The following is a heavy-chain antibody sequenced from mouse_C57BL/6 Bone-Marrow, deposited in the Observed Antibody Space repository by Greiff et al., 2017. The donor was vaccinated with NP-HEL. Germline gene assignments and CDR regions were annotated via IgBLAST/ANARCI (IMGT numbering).Heavy chain of an antibody. CDR2: IYPGSGST. J-gene: IGHJ1*03. CDR3: AYYYGSSYGWYFDV. Sequence: QVQLQQPGAELVKPGASVKMSCKASGYTFTSYWITWVKQRPGQGLEWIGDIYPGSGSTNYNEKFKSKATLTVDTSSSTAYMQLSSLTSEDSAVYYCAYYYGSSYGWYFDVWGTGTTVTVSS. D-gene: IGHD1-1*01. CDR1: GYTFTSYW. V-gene: IGHV1-55*01.